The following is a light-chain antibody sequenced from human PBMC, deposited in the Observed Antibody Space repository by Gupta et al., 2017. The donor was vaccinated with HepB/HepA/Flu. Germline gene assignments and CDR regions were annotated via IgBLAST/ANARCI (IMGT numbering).Light chain of an antibody. CDR3: AAWDDSLSGWV. Sequence: QSVLNPPPSSSGAPRPRVPIGCTGSNSNIGYNFVYWYQKLPGTAPKLLISPNNQRPSGVPDRFSGSKSGTSATLAISGLRSEDEADYYCAAWDDSLSGWVFGGGTKLTVL. CDR1: NSNIGYNF. CDR2: PNN. J-gene: IGLJ3*02. V-gene: IGLV1-47*01.